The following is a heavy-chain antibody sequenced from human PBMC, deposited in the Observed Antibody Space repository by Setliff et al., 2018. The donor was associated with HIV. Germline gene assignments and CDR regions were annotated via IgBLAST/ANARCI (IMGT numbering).Heavy chain of an antibody. CDR2: INAGNANR. J-gene: IGHJ3*02. D-gene: IGHD3-10*01. CDR1: GYTFTGYA. V-gene: IGHV1-3*01. Sequence: GASVKVSCKASGYTFTGYAIHWVRQAPGQRLEWMGWINAGNANRKYSQKFQGRVTITRDTSANTAYMELSSLRSGDTAVYYCARDEENYYDSGGAFDIWGQGTTVT. CDR3: ARDEENYYDSGGAFDI.